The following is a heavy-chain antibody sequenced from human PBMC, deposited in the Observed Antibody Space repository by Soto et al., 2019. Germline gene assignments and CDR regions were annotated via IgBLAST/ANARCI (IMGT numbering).Heavy chain of an antibody. J-gene: IGHJ4*02. CDR1: GDSVSSNSAA. D-gene: IGHD5-12*01. Sequence: SPTLSLTCAISGDSVSSNSAAWNWIRQSPSRGLEWLGRTYYRSKWYNDYAVSVKSRITINPDTSKNQISLQLNSVTPEDTAVYYCASSRDIYGAFCAHFDYCGRGILVTVSS. CDR2: TYYRSKWYN. CDR3: ASSRDIYGAFCAHFDY. V-gene: IGHV6-1*01.